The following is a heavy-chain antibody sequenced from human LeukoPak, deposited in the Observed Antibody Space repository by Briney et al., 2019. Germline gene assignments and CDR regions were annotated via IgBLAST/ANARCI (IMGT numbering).Heavy chain of an antibody. J-gene: IGHJ4*02. Sequence: GGSLRLSCAASGFTFSSYSMNWVRQAPGKGLEWVSYISSSSSTIYYADSVKGRFTISRDNAKNSLYLQMNSLRAEDTAVYYCARDEGSSWFTPFDYWGQGTLVTVSS. CDR1: GFTFSSYS. CDR2: ISSSSSTI. D-gene: IGHD6-13*01. V-gene: IGHV3-48*04. CDR3: ARDEGSSWFTPFDY.